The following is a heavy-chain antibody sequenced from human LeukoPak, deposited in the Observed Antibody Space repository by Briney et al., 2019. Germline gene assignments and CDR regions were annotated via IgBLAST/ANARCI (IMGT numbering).Heavy chain of an antibody. CDR1: GGSISSGGYY. Sequence: PSQTLSLTCTVSGGSISSGGYYWSWIRQHPGKGLEWIGYIYYSGSTYYSPSLKSRVTISVDTSKNQFSLKLSSVTAADTAVYYCARCQGPSITMVRGVRPDYGMDVWGQGTTVTVSS. D-gene: IGHD3-10*01. CDR3: ARCQGPSITMVRGVRPDYGMDV. J-gene: IGHJ6*02. V-gene: IGHV4-31*03. CDR2: IYYSGST.